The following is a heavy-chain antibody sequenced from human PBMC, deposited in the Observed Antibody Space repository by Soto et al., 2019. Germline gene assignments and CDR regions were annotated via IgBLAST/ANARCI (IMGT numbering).Heavy chain of an antibody. V-gene: IGHV1-3*01. CDR2: INAGNGNT. J-gene: IGHJ6*02. D-gene: IGHD3-3*01. CDR3: ARGGYYDFWSGYYTFYYYGMDV. CDR1: GCTFSSYA. Sequence: GASVKVSCKASGCTFSSYAISWVRQAPGQGLEWMGGINAGNGNTKYAQKFQGRVTITRDTSASTAYMELSSLRSEDTAVYYCARGGYYDFWSGYYTFYYYGMDVWGQGTTVTVSS.